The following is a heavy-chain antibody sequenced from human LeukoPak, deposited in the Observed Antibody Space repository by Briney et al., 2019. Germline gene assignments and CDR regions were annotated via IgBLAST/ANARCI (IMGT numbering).Heavy chain of an antibody. Sequence: GGSLRLSCAASGFTFSSYSMNWVRQAPGKGLEWVSSISSSSSYIYYADSMKGRFTISRDNAKNSLYLQMNSLRAEDTAVYYCARDSKTSGYSYGYAYYGMDVWGQGTTVTVSS. CDR1: GFTFSSYS. CDR2: ISSSSSYI. CDR3: ARDSKTSGYSYGYAYYGMDV. D-gene: IGHD5-18*01. J-gene: IGHJ6*02. V-gene: IGHV3-21*01.